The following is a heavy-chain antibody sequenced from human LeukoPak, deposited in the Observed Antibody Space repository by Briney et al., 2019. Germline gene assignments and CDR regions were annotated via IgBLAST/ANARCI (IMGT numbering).Heavy chain of an antibody. CDR1: GYTFTSYD. V-gene: IGHV1-8*01. CDR3: ARGSSTWYAIINYYYCYMDV. D-gene: IGHD6-13*01. Sequence: ASVKVSCKASGYTFTSYDINWVRQATGQGLEWMGWMNPNSGNTGYAQKFQGRVTMTRNTSISTAYMELSSLRSEDTAVYYCARGSSTWYAIINYYYCYMDVWGKGTTVTISS. J-gene: IGHJ6*03. CDR2: MNPNSGNT.